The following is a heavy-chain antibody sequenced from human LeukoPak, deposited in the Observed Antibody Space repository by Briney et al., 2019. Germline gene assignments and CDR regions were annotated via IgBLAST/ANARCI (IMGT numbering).Heavy chain of an antibody. D-gene: IGHD5-18*01. CDR2: IYPGDSDT. J-gene: IGHJ3*02. Sequence: GESLKISSKGSGYSSTSYWIGWVRQMPGKGLEWMGIIYPGDSDTRYGPSFQGQVTISADKSISTAYLQWSSLKASDTAMYYCARGPSHSYGAFDIWGQGTMVTVSS. CDR3: ARGPSHSYGAFDI. V-gene: IGHV5-51*01. CDR1: GYSSTSYW.